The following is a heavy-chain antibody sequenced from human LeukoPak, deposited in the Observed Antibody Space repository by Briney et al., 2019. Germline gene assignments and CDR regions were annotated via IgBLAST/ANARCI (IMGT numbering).Heavy chain of an antibody. CDR1: GFTFSSYA. CDR2: IRYDGSDK. CDR3: ARRHQLYGDYDY. J-gene: IGHJ4*02. D-gene: IGHD4-17*01. Sequence: GGSLRLSCAASGFTFSSYAMSWVRQAPGKGLEWVAFIRYDGSDKYYADSVKGRFTISRDNSKNTLYLQMNSLRAEDTAMYYCARRHQLYGDYDYWGQGTLVTVSS. V-gene: IGHV3-30*02.